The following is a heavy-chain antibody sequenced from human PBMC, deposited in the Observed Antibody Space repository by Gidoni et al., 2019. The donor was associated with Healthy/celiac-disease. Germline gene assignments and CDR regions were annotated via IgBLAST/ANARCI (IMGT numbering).Heavy chain of an antibody. Sequence: EVQLVESGGGLVQPGGSLRLPCSASGFPFSSTAMSRVRQAPGKGLGWVTAIGGSGGSTYYADSVKGRFTISRDNSKNTLYLQMNSLRAEDTAVYYCAKVLRFFDRYFDYWGQGALVTVSS. CDR3: AKVLRFFDRYFDY. CDR1: GFPFSSTA. CDR2: IGGSGGST. V-gene: IGHV3-23*04. J-gene: IGHJ4*02. D-gene: IGHD3-9*01.